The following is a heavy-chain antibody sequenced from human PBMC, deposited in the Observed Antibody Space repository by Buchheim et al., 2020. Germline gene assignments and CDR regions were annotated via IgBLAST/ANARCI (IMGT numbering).Heavy chain of an antibody. CDR1: GFTFTSYA. Sequence: EVHLLESGGDLVQPGGSLRLSCAASGFTFTSYAMNWVRQAPGKGLEWVSAISGSGGRTYYADSVKGRFTISRDNSKNTLYLQVNSLRADDTAVYHCAKGGVVAANPLDYWGQGTL. V-gene: IGHV3-23*01. D-gene: IGHD2-2*01. J-gene: IGHJ4*02. CDR3: AKGGVVAANPLDY. CDR2: ISGSGGRT.